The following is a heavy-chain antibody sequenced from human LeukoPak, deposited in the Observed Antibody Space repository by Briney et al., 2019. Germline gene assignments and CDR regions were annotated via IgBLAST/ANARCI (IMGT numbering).Heavy chain of an antibody. CDR1: GFTFSSYG. CDR2: IRYDGSNK. Sequence: GGSLRLSCAASGFTFSSYGMHWARQAPGKGLDWVAFIRYDGSNKYYADSVKGRFTISRDNSKNTLYLQMNSLRAEDTAVYYCAKVTVAGYYYGMDVWGQGTTVTVSS. J-gene: IGHJ6*02. V-gene: IGHV3-30*02. CDR3: AKVTVAGYYYGMDV. D-gene: IGHD6-19*01.